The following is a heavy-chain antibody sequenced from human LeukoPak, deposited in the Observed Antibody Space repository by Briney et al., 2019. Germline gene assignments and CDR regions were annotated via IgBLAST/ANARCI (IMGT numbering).Heavy chain of an antibody. CDR1: GYTFTSYA. CDR3: ARDSHYYESSGYNQGDFDY. CDR2: INAGNGNT. Sequence: GASVKVSCKASGYTFTSYAMHWVRQAPGQRLEWMGWINAGNGNTKYSQKFQDRVTITRDTSASTAYMELSSLRSEDTAVYYCARDSHYYESSGYNQGDFDYWGQGTLVTVSS. J-gene: IGHJ4*02. V-gene: IGHV1-3*01. D-gene: IGHD3-22*01.